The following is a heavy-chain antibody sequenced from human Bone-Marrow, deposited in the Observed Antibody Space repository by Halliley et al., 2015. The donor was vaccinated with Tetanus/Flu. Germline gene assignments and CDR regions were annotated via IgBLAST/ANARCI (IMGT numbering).Heavy chain of an antibody. CDR3: ARVGRWFGP. CDR2: IGGDGSSP. Sequence: GLDWVSRIGGDGSSPSYADSVEGRFTISRDNAKNMVYLEMNSLRAEDTGVYYCARVGRWFGPWGQGTLVTVSS. D-gene: IGHD1-26*01. V-gene: IGHV3-74*01. J-gene: IGHJ5*02.